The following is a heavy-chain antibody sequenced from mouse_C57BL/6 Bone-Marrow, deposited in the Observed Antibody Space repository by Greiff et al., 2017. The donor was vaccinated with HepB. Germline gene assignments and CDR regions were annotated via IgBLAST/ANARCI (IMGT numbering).Heavy chain of an antibody. CDR1: GFTFSSYG. CDR2: ISSGGSYT. J-gene: IGHJ4*01. Sequence: EVQLVESGGDLVKPGGSLKLSCAASGFTFSSYGMSWVRQTPDKRLEWVATISSGGSYTYYPDSVKGRFTISRDNAKNTLYLQMSSLKSEDTAMYYCARNPPGSSYVDYAMDYWGQGTSVTVSS. V-gene: IGHV5-6*01. D-gene: IGHD1-1*01. CDR3: ARNPPGSSYVDYAMDY.